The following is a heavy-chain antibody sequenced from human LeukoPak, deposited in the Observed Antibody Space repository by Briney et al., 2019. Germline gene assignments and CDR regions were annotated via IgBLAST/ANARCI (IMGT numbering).Heavy chain of an antibody. D-gene: IGHD6-13*01. CDR1: GFTFNNYA. CDR3: AKDLPYSGWAFEI. V-gene: IGHV3-23*01. CDR2: IMSGGTT. Sequence: PGGSLRLSCAASGFTFNNYAMSWVRQAPGKGLEWVSLIMSGGTTYYADSVKGRFTISRDKSKDTLHLQMNSLRAEDTAVYYCAKDLPYSGWAFEIWGLGTMVTVS. J-gene: IGHJ3*02.